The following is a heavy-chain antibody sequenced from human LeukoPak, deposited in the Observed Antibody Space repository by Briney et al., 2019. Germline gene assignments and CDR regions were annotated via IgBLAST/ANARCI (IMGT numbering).Heavy chain of an antibody. CDR3: AKGVVVVPAWPRGDAFDI. Sequence: GGSLRLSCAASGFTFSSYAMHWVRQAPGKGLEWVAVISYDGSNKYYADSVKGRFTISRDNSKNTLYLQMNSLRAEDTAVYYCAKGVVVVPAWPRGDAFDIWGQGTMVTVSS. CDR1: GFTFSSYA. CDR2: ISYDGSNK. J-gene: IGHJ3*02. V-gene: IGHV3-30-3*01. D-gene: IGHD2-2*01.